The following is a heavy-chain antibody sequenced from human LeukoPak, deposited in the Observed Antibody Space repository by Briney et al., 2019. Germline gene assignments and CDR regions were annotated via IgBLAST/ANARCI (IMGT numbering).Heavy chain of an antibody. D-gene: IGHD6-19*01. V-gene: IGHV4-4*07. CDR3: AEGGQWLRV. J-gene: IGHJ4*02. Sequence: PSETLSLTCTVSGGSISNYCWSCIRQPAGKGLEWIGRICNIGSTNYNPSLKSRVTMSVDTSKNQFSLKLTSVTAADTAVYYCAEGGQWLRVWGQGTLVTVSS. CDR1: GGSISNYC. CDR2: ICNIGST.